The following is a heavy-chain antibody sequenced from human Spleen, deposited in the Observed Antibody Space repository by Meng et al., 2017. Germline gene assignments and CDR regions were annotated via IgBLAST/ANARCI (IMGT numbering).Heavy chain of an antibody. J-gene: IGHJ3*02. CDR2: IYYSGST. CDR1: GGSFSGYY. V-gene: IGHV4-34*01. CDR3: AGPTDGAFDI. Sequence: GSLRLSCAVYGGSFSGYYWSWIRQPPGKGLEWIGSIYYSGSTYYNPSLKSRFTISVDTSKNQFSLKLSSVTAADTAVYYCAGPTDGAFDIWGQGTRVTVSS. D-gene: IGHD2-21*02.